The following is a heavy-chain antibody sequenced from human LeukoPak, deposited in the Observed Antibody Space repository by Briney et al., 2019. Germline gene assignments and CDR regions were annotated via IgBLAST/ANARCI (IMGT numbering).Heavy chain of an antibody. V-gene: IGHV4-39*07. Sequence: PSETLSLTCTVSGGSISSSSYYWAWIRQPPGKGLEWIGSIYYSGSSSYNPSLRSRVTISVDTSKNQFSLKLSSVTAADTALYYCATYYYGSGSYRLDSYYFDYWGQGTLVTVSS. J-gene: IGHJ4*02. CDR3: ATYYYGSGSYRLDSYYFDY. D-gene: IGHD3-10*01. CDR1: GGSISSSSYY. CDR2: IYYSGSS.